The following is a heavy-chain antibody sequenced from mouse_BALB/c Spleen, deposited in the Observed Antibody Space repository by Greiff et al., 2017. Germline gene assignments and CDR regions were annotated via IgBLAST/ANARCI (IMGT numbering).Heavy chain of an antibody. CDR3: ARRDYRYDGYAMDY. D-gene: IGHD2-14*01. CDR2: ISSGGSYT. J-gene: IGHJ4*01. Sequence: EVMLVESGGGLVKPGGSLKLSCAASGFTFSSYAMSWVRQSPEKRLEWVAEISSGGSYTYYPDTVTGRFTISRDNAKNTLYLEMSSLRSEDTAMYYCARRDYRYDGYAMDYWGQGTSVTVSS. CDR1: GFTFSSYA. V-gene: IGHV5-9-4*01.